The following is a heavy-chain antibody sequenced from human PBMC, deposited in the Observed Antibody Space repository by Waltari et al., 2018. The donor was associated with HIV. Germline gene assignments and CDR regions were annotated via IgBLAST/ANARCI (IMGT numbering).Heavy chain of an antibody. D-gene: IGHD3-16*01. Sequence: QVQLIQSTSEVQRPGASVPVSCTVYGYPPIAFSMQWVRQGREHRLEWMGGFDPKNGKPVFSQRFWGRVSLAEDTLKDTAHLELNRLTSDDTAVYYCVALYDESPLYSGFWGQGTLVTVS. CDR3: VALYDESPLYSGF. CDR2: FDPKNGKP. CDR1: GYPPIAFS. J-gene: IGHJ4*02. V-gene: IGHV1-24*01.